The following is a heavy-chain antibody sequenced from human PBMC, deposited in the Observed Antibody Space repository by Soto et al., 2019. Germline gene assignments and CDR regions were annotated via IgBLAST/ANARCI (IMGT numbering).Heavy chain of an antibody. CDR2: INTNTGNP. CDR3: AGDVIGARTERGYYYYGMDV. V-gene: IGHV7-4-1*01. D-gene: IGHD3-16*02. J-gene: IGHJ6*02. CDR1: GGPLTKYV. Sequence: VPVSFHSSGGPLTKYVLISVRRTGRKELEGMGWINTNTGNPTYAKGFTGRFFFSLDTSVRAAYLQIWSLKAEGTAVYSCAGDVIGARTERGYYYYGMDVWGQGTTVTVSS.